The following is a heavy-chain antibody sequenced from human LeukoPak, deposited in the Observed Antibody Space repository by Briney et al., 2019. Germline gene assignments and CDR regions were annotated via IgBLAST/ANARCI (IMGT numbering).Heavy chain of an antibody. Sequence: PGRSLRLSCAASGFTFSSYGFHWVRQAPGKGLEWVAVIWYDGSNKYYADSVKGRFTISRDNSKNTLYLQMNSLRVDDTAVYYCAKDGSGGGWKWFDPWGQGTLVTVSS. CDR2: IWYDGSNK. CDR3: AKDGSGGGWKWFDP. D-gene: IGHD2-15*01. J-gene: IGHJ5*02. CDR1: GFTFSSYG. V-gene: IGHV3-33*06.